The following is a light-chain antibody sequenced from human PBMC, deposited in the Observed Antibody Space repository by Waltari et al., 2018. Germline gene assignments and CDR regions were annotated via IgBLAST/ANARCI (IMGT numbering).Light chain of an antibody. CDR2: VNSDGSY. Sequence: QLILTQSPSASASLGASVKLSCTLSSGHSNDAIAWLQRQPEKGPRYLMKVNSDGSYIKGDGIPDRFSGSSSVADRYLTISSLQSEDEADYYCETGGFGIWRFGGGTKLTVL. V-gene: IGLV4-69*01. CDR3: ETGGFGIWR. CDR1: SGHSNDA. J-gene: IGLJ2*01.